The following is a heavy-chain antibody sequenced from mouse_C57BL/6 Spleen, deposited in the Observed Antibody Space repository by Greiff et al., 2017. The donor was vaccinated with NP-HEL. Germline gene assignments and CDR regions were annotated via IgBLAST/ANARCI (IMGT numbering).Heavy chain of an antibody. CDR1: GFTFSDYG. CDR2: ISSGSSTI. V-gene: IGHV5-17*01. Sequence: EVKLMESGGGLVKPGGSLKLSCAASGFTFSDYGMHWVRQAQEKGLEWVAYISSGSSTIYYADTVKGRFTISRDNAKNTLFLQMTSLRSEDTAMYYCARGYYYGSIPGWFACWGQGTLVTVSA. CDR3: ARGYYYGSIPGWFAC. J-gene: IGHJ3*01. D-gene: IGHD1-1*01.